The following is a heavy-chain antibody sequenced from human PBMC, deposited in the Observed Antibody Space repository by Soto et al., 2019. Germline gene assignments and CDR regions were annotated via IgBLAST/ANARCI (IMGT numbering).Heavy chain of an antibody. V-gene: IGHV3-48*01. Sequence: GGSLRLSCAASGFTFSSYSMNWVRQAPGKGLEWVSYISSSSSTIYYADSVKGRFTISRDNAKNSLYLQMNSLRAEDTAVYYSARVGEWLFQDYWGQGTLVTVSS. CDR3: ARVGEWLFQDY. CDR1: GFTFSSYS. J-gene: IGHJ4*02. CDR2: ISSSSSTI. D-gene: IGHD3-3*01.